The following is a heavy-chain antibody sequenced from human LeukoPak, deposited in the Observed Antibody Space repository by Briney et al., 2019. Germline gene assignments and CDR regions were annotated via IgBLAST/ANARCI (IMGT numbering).Heavy chain of an antibody. Sequence: GGSLRLSCAASGFTFSDYNMSWIRQAPGKGLEWVSYISSSSSYTNYADSVKGGFTISRDNAKSSLYLQMNSLRAEDTAVYYCARDKGRYVGWLLPHDAFDIWGQGTMVTVSS. CDR2: ISSSSSYT. CDR1: GFTFSDYN. D-gene: IGHD3-9*01. CDR3: ARDKGRYVGWLLPHDAFDI. V-gene: IGHV3-11*06. J-gene: IGHJ3*02.